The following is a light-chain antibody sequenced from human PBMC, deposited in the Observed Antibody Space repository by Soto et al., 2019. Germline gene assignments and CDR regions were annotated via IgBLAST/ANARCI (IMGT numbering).Light chain of an antibody. J-gene: IGLJ2*01. V-gene: IGLV2-11*01. Sequence: QSALTQPRSVSGSPGQSVAISCTGTNSDVAGYNYVSWYQQHPGKAPKHMNYDVRERPSGVPDRFSGCKSGNTASLTISGLQAEDEADYYCCSYAGRYNLIFGGGTKVTVL. CDR2: DVR. CDR3: CSYAGRYNLI. CDR1: NSDVAGYNY.